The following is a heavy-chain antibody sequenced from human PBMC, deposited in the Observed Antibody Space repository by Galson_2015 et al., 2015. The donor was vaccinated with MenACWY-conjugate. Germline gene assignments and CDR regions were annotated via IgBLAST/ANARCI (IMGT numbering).Heavy chain of an antibody. Sequence: TLSLTYTVSGGSLSSYYWNWSRQPPGKGLEWIGYVYYSGSTNYNPSRKSRVTISVDTYKNQFSLKMTSVTAADTAVYYCARDISMVRGVMGLWGQGTLVAVST. J-gene: IGHJ4*02. D-gene: IGHD3-10*01. V-gene: IGHV4-59*01. CDR3: ARDISMVRGVMGL. CDR1: GGSLSSYY. CDR2: VYYSGST.